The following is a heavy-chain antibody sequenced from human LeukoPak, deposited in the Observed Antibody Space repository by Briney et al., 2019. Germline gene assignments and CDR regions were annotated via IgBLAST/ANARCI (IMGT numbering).Heavy chain of an antibody. D-gene: IGHD2-21*02. Sequence: RTGGSLRLSCAASGFTFSSYGMSWVRQAPGKGLEWVSAISGSGGSTYYADSVKGRFTISRDNSKNTLHLQMNSLRAEDTAVYYCARRHLVVTAIRYYFDYWGQGTLVTVSS. J-gene: IGHJ4*02. CDR2: ISGSGGST. V-gene: IGHV3-23*01. CDR1: GFTFSSYG. CDR3: ARRHLVVTAIRYYFDY.